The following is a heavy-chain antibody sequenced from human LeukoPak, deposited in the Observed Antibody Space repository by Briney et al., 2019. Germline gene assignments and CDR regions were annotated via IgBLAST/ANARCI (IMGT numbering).Heavy chain of an antibody. Sequence: SGPTLVNPTQTLTLTCTFSGFSLSTTEMSVSWIRQPPGKALEWLARIDWDDDKFYSTSLKTRLTISKDTSRSQVVLTVTDMGPVDTATYYCARIRGTYCVSTSCSFEDFWGQGTLVTVSS. D-gene: IGHD2-2*01. CDR3: ARIRGTYCVSTSCSFEDF. CDR2: IDWDDDK. J-gene: IGHJ4*02. CDR1: GFSLSTTEMS. V-gene: IGHV2-70*17.